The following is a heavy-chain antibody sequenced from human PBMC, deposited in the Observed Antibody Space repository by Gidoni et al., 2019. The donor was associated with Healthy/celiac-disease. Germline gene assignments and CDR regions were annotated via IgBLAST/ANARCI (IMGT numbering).Heavy chain of an antibody. CDR1: GSPFSSYG. CDR2: ISYDGSNK. V-gene: IGHV3-30*18. CDR3: AKDRVVVVAATHYFDY. J-gene: IGHJ4*02. D-gene: IGHD2-15*01. Sequence: QGQLVESGGGVAQPGRPLRLTCAASGSPFSSYGMHWVRQAPGKGLEWVAVISYDGSNKYYAASVKGRFTISRDNSKNTLYLQMNSLRAEDTAVYYCAKDRVVVVAATHYFDYWGQGTLVTVSS.